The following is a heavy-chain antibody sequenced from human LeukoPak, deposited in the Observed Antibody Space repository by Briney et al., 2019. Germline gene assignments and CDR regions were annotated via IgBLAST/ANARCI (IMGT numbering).Heavy chain of an antibody. J-gene: IGHJ4*02. CDR2: INPSGGST. Sequence: GASVKVSCKASGYTFTSYYMHWVRQAPGQGLEWMGIINPSGGSTSYAQKFQGRVTITADESTSTAYMELSSLRSEDTAVYYCARGGWSDWTQFDYWGQGTLVTVSS. V-gene: IGHV1-46*01. CDR3: ARGGWSDWTQFDY. CDR1: GYTFTSYY. D-gene: IGHD6-19*01.